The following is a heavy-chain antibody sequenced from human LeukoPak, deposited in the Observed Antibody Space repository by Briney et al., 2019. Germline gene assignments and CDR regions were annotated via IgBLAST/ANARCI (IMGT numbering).Heavy chain of an antibody. V-gene: IGHV4-59*01. CDR3: ARDDPYSSSWYGNSYYYMDV. Sequence: PSETLSLTCTFSGGSISSYYWSWIRQPPGKGLEWIGYIYYSGSTNYNPSLKSRVTISVDTSKNQFSLKLSSVTAADTAVYYCARDDPYSSSWYGNSYYYMDVWGKGTTVTVSS. D-gene: IGHD6-13*01. CDR2: IYYSGST. CDR1: GGSISSYY. J-gene: IGHJ6*03.